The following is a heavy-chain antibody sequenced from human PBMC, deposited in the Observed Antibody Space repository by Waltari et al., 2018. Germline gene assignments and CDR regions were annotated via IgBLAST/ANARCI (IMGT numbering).Heavy chain of an antibody. CDR2: LHYDESLS. Sequence: QVHLVESGGGVVQPGGSLRLSCKASEFILSNYGMHWVRQAPGRGWECVAYLHYDESLSLYAGSVKGRFTISRDRSKNTLYLVMNNLRAEDTAMYYCANNPYCAGGSCLREWDYWGQGTLVSVSS. V-gene: IGHV3-30*02. CDR3: ANNPYCAGGSCLREWDY. J-gene: IGHJ4*02. D-gene: IGHD2-15*01. CDR1: EFILSNYG.